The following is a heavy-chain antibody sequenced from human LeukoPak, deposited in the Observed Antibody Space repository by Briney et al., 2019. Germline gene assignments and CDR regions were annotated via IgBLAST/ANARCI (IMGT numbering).Heavy chain of an antibody. J-gene: IGHJ4*02. CDR2: ISSSSSYI. V-gene: IGHV3-21*06. D-gene: IGHD6-13*01. CDR3: TRSISRLASAGFDY. CDR1: GGSINSNKW. Sequence: ETLSLTCAVSGGSINSNKWWSWVRQPPGKGLEWVSSISSSSSYIYDADSVKGRFTISRDNAKNSLYLQMNSLRAEDTAVYFCTRSISRLASAGFDYWGQGTLVTVSS.